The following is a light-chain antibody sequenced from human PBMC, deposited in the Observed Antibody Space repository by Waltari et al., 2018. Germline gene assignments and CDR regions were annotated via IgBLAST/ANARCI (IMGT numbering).Light chain of an antibody. V-gene: IGLV3-21*02. Sequence: SIILTQPPSLSVAPGQTARIACGGTNIGTYSVPGYQQKPAQPHILVIYDDNDRPSGIPERFSGSTSGNTATLTLSRVDPGDEAAYYCQVWDNFIDHPVFGGGTKLTVL. CDR1: NIGTYS. CDR3: QVWDNFIDHPV. CDR2: DDN. J-gene: IGLJ2*01.